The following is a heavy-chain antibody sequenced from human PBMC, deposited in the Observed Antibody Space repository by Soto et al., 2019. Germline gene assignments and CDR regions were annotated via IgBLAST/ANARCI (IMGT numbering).Heavy chain of an antibody. Sequence: GESLKISCEGSGYMFYGYWIGWVRQMPGKGLEWMGLIYPDNSDTRYSPSFQGQVTISVDKSISTAYLQWSSLKASDTAMYFCARQGFGELYNMDVWGQGTTVTVSS. CDR2: IYPDNSDT. J-gene: IGHJ6*02. V-gene: IGHV5-51*01. CDR3: ARQGFGELYNMDV. CDR1: GYMFYGYW. D-gene: IGHD3-10*01.